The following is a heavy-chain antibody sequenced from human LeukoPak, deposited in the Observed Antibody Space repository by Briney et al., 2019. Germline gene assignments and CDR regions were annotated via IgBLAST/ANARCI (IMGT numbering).Heavy chain of an antibody. CDR1: GGSISSYY. J-gene: IGHJ4*02. CDR3: ARQVYSSSWSYYFEY. Sequence: SQTLSLTCAVSGGSISSYYWSWIRQPPGRGLEWIGSIHYSGSTSYNSSLKSRVTMSIDTSKNQFSLKLSSVTPADTAVYYCARQVYSSSWSYYFEYWGQGILVTVSS. D-gene: IGHD6-13*01. CDR2: IHYSGST. V-gene: IGHV4-59*01.